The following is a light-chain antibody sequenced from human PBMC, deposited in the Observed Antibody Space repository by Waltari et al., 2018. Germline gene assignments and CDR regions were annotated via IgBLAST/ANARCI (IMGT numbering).Light chain of an antibody. Sequence: DIQMTQSPSSLSASVGDRVTITCRASQGISNSLAWYQQKPGKAPKLLLYAASRLESGVPSRFSVSGSGTDYTLIISSLQPEDFATYYCQQYYSTPVTFGQGTKVEIK. CDR1: QGISNS. CDR2: AAS. V-gene: IGKV1-NL1*01. CDR3: QQYYSTPVT. J-gene: IGKJ1*01.